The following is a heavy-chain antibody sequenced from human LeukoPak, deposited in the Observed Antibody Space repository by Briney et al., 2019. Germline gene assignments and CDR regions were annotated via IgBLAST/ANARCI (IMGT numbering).Heavy chain of an antibody. CDR2: ISAYNGNT. CDR3: ARVRFRSSGDFDY. J-gene: IGHJ4*02. CDR1: GGTFSSYA. V-gene: IGHV1-18*01. D-gene: IGHD6-19*01. Sequence: WASVKVSCKASGGTFSSYAISWVRQAPGQGLEWMGWISAYNGNTNYAQKLQGRVTMTTDTSTSTAYMELRSLRSEDTAVYYCARVRFRSSGDFDYWGQGTLVTVSS.